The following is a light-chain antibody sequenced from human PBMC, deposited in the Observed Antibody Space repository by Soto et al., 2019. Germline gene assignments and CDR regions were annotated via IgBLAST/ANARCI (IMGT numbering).Light chain of an antibody. CDR2: QTS. CDR1: QYINTS. J-gene: IGKJ5*01. Sequence: EIVLTKCRETLSPPPGHRSNRSCRDSQYINTSLDWYQNRPGQAXRXXXYQTSIRAAGIQARFSDSGTGKDFTLNISVVQPEDFVLYYCQLYNNLLITFGQGTRLAI. V-gene: IGKV3D-15*03. CDR3: QLYNNLLIT.